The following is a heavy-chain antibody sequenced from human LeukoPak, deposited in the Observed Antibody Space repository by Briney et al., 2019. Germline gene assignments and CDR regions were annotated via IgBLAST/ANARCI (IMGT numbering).Heavy chain of an antibody. CDR1: GYMFSNFW. J-gene: IGHJ3*01. Sequence: GESLKISCQGSGYMFSNFWVAWVRQMPGKGLEWVGIIYPADSDTRYSPSFQGQVTISADKSFSTAYLQWSSLKASDTAMYYCARTLGGGGAAGSVGGFDFWGQGTVVTVS. CDR2: IYPADSDT. D-gene: IGHD6-13*01. CDR3: ARTLGGGGAAGSVGGFDF. V-gene: IGHV5-51*01.